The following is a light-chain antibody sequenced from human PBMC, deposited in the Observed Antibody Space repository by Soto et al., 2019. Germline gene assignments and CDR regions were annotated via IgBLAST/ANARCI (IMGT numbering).Light chain of an antibody. Sequence: QSVLTQPPSASGTPGQRVTISCSGSSSNIGSNTVSWYQQLPGTAPKLLIYTNNQRPSGVPDRFSGSTSGTSASLAISGLQSEDEADYYCAAWDDSLNGVVFGGGTKLTVL. V-gene: IGLV1-44*01. CDR1: SSNIGSNT. J-gene: IGLJ2*01. CDR2: TNN. CDR3: AAWDDSLNGVV.